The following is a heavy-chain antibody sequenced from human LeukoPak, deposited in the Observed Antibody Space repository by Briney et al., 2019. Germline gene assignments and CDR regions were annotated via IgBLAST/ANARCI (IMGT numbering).Heavy chain of an antibody. CDR3: AKDLRPDGRYDFDH. J-gene: IGHJ4*02. CDR2: ITGSGSI. Sequence: PGGSLRLSCAASGFTFSTFAMNWVRQAPGKGLDWVSVITGSGSISYADSVKGRFTISRDNSKNTGYLQMNSLRAEDTAVYYCAKDLRPDGRYDFDHWGQGTLVTVSS. CDR1: GFTFSTFA. D-gene: IGHD5-12*01. V-gene: IGHV3-23*01.